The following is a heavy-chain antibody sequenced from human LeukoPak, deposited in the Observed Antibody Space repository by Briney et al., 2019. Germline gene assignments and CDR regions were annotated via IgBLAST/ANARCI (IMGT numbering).Heavy chain of an antibody. CDR3: ARDHYYDSSVHDY. V-gene: IGHV1-2*02. CDR2: IDPNSGGT. J-gene: IGHJ4*02. Sequence: ASVKVSCKASGYTFTGYYMHWVRQAPGQGLEWMGWIDPNSGGTNYAQKFQGRVTMTRDTSISTAYMELSRLRSDDTAVYYCARDHYYDSSVHDYWGQGTLVTVSS. D-gene: IGHD3-22*01. CDR1: GYTFTGYY.